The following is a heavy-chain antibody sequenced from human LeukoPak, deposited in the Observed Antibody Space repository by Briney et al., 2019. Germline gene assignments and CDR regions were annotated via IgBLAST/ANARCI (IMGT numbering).Heavy chain of an antibody. J-gene: IGHJ4*02. Sequence: PSETLSLTCTVSGGSISSSSYYWSWIRQPPGKGLEWIGEINHSGSTNYNPSLKSRVTISVDTSKNQFSLKLSSVTAADTAVYYCARGGNEYSSKGPGSYFDYWGQGTLVTVSS. CDR1: GGSISSSSYY. CDR2: INHSGST. D-gene: IGHD6-6*01. V-gene: IGHV4-39*07. CDR3: ARGGNEYSSKGPGSYFDY.